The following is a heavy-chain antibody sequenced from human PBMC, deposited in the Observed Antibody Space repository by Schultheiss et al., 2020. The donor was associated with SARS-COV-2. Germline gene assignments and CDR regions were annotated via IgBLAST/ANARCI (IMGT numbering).Heavy chain of an antibody. CDR2: IKQDGSEK. J-gene: IGHJ4*02. CDR3: ARDPAVSKYQLLHDY. Sequence: GGSLRLSCAASGFTFSSSWMSWVRQAPGKGLEWVANIKQDGSEKYYVDSVKGRFTISRDNAKNSLYLQMNSLRAEDTGVYYCARDPAVSKYQLLHDYWGQGTLVTVSS. V-gene: IGHV3-7*03. D-gene: IGHD2-2*01. CDR1: GFTFSSSW.